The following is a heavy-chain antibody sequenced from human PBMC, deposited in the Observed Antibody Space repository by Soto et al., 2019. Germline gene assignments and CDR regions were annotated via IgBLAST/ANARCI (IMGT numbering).Heavy chain of an antibody. Sequence: SVKVSCKASGGTFSSSAISWVRQAPGQGLEWMGGIIPIFGTANYAQKFQGRVTITADESTSTAYMELSSLRSEDTAVYYCARGRYDFWSGYHHDAFDIWGQGTMVTVSS. CDR3: ARGRYDFWSGYHHDAFDI. D-gene: IGHD3-3*01. J-gene: IGHJ3*02. CDR2: IIPIFGTA. CDR1: GGTFSSSA. V-gene: IGHV1-69*13.